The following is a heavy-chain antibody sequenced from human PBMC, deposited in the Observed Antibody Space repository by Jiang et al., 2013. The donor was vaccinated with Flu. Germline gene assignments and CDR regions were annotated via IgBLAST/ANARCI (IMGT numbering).Heavy chain of an antibody. V-gene: IGHV3-30*02. J-gene: IGHJ4*02. CDR2: IRFDGSDK. CDR3: ATLRGSSYDTYLLDS. CDR1: GFSFSYYG. Sequence: VQLLESGGGVVQPGGSLRLSCAASGFSFSYYGMYWVRQASGKGLEWLTSIRFDGSDKYYADSVKGRFSISRDNPKNTLYLQLNSLRVEDTAIYYCATLRGSSYDTYLLDSWGQGTMVTVSP. D-gene: IGHD2-15*01.